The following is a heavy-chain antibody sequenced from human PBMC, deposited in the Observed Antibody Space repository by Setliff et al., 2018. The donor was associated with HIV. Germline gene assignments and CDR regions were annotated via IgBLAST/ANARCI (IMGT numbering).Heavy chain of an antibody. D-gene: IGHD3-22*01. V-gene: IGHV1-69*13. Sequence: SVKVSCKASGDTFSSYAINWVRQAPGQGLEWMGGIIPIFGTANYAQKFQGRVTITADESTSTAYMELSSLRSEDTAVYYCAREFANYDSNRFDYWGQGTLVTVSS. J-gene: IGHJ4*02. CDR1: GDTFSSYA. CDR3: AREFANYDSNRFDY. CDR2: IIPIFGTA.